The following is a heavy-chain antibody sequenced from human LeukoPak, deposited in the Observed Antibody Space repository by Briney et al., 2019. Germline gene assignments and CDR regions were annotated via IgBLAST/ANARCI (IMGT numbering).Heavy chain of an antibody. CDR2: ISYDGNAK. J-gene: IGHJ4*02. D-gene: IGHD3-10*01. Sequence: PGRSLRLSCSASGFTFSSCGMHWVRQAPGMGLEWVAMISYDGNAKYYADSVRGRFAISRDNSKNTLYLQMNSLRAEDTAVYYCARDLEGSGSFYRPSYDYWGQGTLVTVSS. CDR3: ARDLEGSGSFYRPSYDY. V-gene: IGHV3-30*03. CDR1: GFTFSSCG.